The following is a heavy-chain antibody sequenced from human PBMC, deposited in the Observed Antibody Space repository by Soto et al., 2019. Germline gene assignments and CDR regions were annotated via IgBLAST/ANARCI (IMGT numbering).Heavy chain of an antibody. CDR3: ASGMVAATPAVDY. CDR2: ISYDGSNK. V-gene: IGHV3-30*03. J-gene: IGHJ4*02. CDR1: GFTFSSYG. D-gene: IGHD2-15*01. Sequence: GGSLRLSCAASGFTFSSYGMHWVRQAPGKGLEWVAVISYDGSNKYYADSVRGRFTISRDNSKNTLYLQMNSLRAEDTAVYYCASGMVAATPAVDYWGQGTLVSVSS.